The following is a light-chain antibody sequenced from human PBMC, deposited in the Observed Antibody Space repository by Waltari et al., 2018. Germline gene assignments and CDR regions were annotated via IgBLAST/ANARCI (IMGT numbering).Light chain of an antibody. CDR2: WAS. CDR3: QQYYSRPRT. Sequence: DVVMTQSPDSLTVSLGERATINCNSSQSLLYSSNNKNYLAWYQQRPGQPPKLLMYWASTRESGVPDRFSGSGSGTDFTLTISSLQAEDVAVYYCQQYYSRPRTFGQGTKVEIK. V-gene: IGKV4-1*01. J-gene: IGKJ1*01. CDR1: QSLLYSSNNKNY.